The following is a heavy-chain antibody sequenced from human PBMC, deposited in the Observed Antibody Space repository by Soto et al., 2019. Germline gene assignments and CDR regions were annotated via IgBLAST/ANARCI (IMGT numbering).Heavy chain of an antibody. V-gene: IGHV1-18*01. J-gene: IGHJ4*02. CDR2: ISGYNGDT. CDR1: GYTFNTYS. CDR3: ARENVLSYVDTTMVDYFDY. D-gene: IGHD5-18*01. Sequence: ASVKVSCKASGYTFNTYSISWVRQAPGQGLEWMGWISGYNGDTHYAQKFQGRVTMTTDTSTSTAYMELRSLRSDDTAMYYCARENVLSYVDTTMVDYFDYWGQGTLVTVSS.